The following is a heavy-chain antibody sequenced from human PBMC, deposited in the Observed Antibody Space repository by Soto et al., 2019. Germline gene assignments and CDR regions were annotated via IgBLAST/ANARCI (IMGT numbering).Heavy chain of an antibody. J-gene: IGHJ5*02. CDR2: IYYSGST. V-gene: IGHV4-39*01. CDR3: ARGSMVRGVITPAWFDP. Sequence: SETLCLTCTVSGGSISSSSYYWGWIRQPPGKGLEWIGSIYYSGSTYYNPSLKSRVTISVDTSKNQFSLKLSSVTAADTAVYYCARGSMVRGVITPAWFDPWGQGTLVT. CDR1: GGSISSSSYY. D-gene: IGHD3-10*01.